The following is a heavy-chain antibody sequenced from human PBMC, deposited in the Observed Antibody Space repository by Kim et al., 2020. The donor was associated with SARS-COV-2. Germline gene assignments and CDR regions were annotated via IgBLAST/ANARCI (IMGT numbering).Heavy chain of an antibody. Sequence: GGSLRLSCAASGFTFSDYYMSWIRQAPGKGLEWVSYISSSGSTIYYADSVKGRFTISRDNAKNSLYLQMNSLRAEDTAVYYCARTRYSYALYYFDYWGQGTLVTVSS. CDR1: GFTFSDYY. CDR2: ISSSGSTI. CDR3: ARTRYSYALYYFDY. V-gene: IGHV3-11*01. D-gene: IGHD5-18*01. J-gene: IGHJ4*02.